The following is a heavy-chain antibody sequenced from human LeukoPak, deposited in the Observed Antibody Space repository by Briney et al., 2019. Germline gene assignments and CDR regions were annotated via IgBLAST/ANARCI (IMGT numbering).Heavy chain of an antibody. D-gene: IGHD2-15*01. V-gene: IGHV1-69*13. CDR3: ARGHQYCSGGSCYGYYFDY. J-gene: IGHJ4*02. CDR1: GGTFSSYA. Sequence: SVKVSCTASGGTFSSYAISWVRQAPGQGLEWMGGIIPIFGTANYTQKFQGRVTITADESTSTAYMELSSLRSEDTAVYYCARGHQYCSGGSCYGYYFDYWGQGTLVTVSS. CDR2: IIPIFGTA.